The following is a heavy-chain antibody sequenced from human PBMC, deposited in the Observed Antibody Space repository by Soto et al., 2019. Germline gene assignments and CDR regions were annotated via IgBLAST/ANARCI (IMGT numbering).Heavy chain of an antibody. CDR2: IYYSGST. J-gene: IGHJ4*02. Sequence: RSLTCTVSGGSISSYYWSWIRQPPGKGLEWIGYIYYSGSTNYNPSLKSRVTISVDSSKNQFSLKLSSVTAADTAVYYCARVNYGDYVEYYFDYWGQGTLVTVSS. V-gene: IGHV4-59*01. D-gene: IGHD4-17*01. CDR1: GGSISSYY. CDR3: ARVNYGDYVEYYFDY.